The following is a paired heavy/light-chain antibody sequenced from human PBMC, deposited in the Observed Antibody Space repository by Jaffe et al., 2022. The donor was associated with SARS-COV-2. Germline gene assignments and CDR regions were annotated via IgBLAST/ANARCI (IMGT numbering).Light chain of an antibody. CDR2: KDS. J-gene: IGLJ2*01. CDR3: QSADSSGTLGVV. V-gene: IGLV3-25*03. CDR1: ALPKQY. Sequence: SYELTQPPSVSVSPGQTARITCSADALPKQYAYWYQQKPGQAPVLVIYKDSERPSGIPERFSGSSSGTTVTLTISGVQAEDEADYYCQSADSSGTLGVVFGGGTKLTVL.
Heavy chain of an antibody. CDR1: GFTFSSYA. CDR3: AKVASPRGGGYSYESRLGLYYYYGMDV. V-gene: IGHV3-23*01. Sequence: EVQLLESGGGLVQPGGSLRLSCAASGFTFSSYAMSWVRQAPGKGLEWVSAISGSGGSTYYADSVKGRFTISRDNSKNTLYLQMNSLRAEDTAVYYCAKVASPRGGGYSYESRLGLYYYYGMDVWGQGTTVTVSS. CDR2: ISGSGGST. D-gene: IGHD5-18*01. J-gene: IGHJ6*02.